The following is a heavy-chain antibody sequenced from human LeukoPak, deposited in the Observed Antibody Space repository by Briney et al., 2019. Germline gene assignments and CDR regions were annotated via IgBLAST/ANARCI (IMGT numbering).Heavy chain of an antibody. CDR3: AEDPLNWNYNWFDP. CDR2: INSDGSST. D-gene: IGHD1-1*01. CDR1: GFTSSTYW. J-gene: IGHJ5*02. Sequence: GGSLRLSCVASGFTSSTYWMHWVRQAPGKGLVWVSRINSDGSSTSYADSVKGRFTISRDNAKNTLYLQMNSLRAEDTAVYYCAEDPLNWNYNWFDPWGQGTLVTVSS. V-gene: IGHV3-74*01.